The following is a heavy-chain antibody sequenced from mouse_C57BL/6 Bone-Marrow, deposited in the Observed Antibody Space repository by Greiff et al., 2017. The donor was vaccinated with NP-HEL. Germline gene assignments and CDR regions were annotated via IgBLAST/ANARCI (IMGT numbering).Heavy chain of an antibody. V-gene: IGHV1-55*01. D-gene: IGHD2-1*01. Sequence: VQLKQPGAELVKPGASVKMSCKASGYTFTSYWITWVKQRPGQGLEWIGDIYPGSGSTNYNEKFKSKATLTVDTSSSTAYMQLSSLTSEASAVYYCAREDFYGNPYYFDYWGQGTTLTVSS. J-gene: IGHJ2*01. CDR1: GYTFTSYW. CDR2: IYPGSGST. CDR3: AREDFYGNPYYFDY.